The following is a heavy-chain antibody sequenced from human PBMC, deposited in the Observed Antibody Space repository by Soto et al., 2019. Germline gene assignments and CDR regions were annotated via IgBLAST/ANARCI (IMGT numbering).Heavy chain of an antibody. Sequence: ASVKVSCKASGYTFTSYDINWVRQATGQGLEWMGWMNPNSGNTGYAQKFQGRVTMTRSTSISTAYMELSSLRSEDTAVYYCARTFPQWFDYYYGMDVWGQGTTVTVSS. V-gene: IGHV1-8*01. CDR3: ARTFPQWFDYYYGMDV. CDR1: GYTFTSYD. D-gene: IGHD3-10*01. CDR2: MNPNSGNT. J-gene: IGHJ6*02.